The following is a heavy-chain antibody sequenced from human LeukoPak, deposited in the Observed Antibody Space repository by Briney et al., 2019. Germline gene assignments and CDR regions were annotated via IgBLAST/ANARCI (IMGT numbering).Heavy chain of an antibody. J-gene: IGHJ1*01. Sequence: SETLSLTCTVSGHSIINSSYWGWIRQPPGKGLEWIGSIYHTGSTYYNPSLKSRVTISVDTSKNQFSLKLNSVTAADTAVYYCARTTDSSGFSSFQHWGQGTLVTVSS. CDR1: GHSIINSSY. V-gene: IGHV4-38-2*02. CDR2: IYHTGST. CDR3: ARTTDSSGFSSFQH. D-gene: IGHD3-22*01.